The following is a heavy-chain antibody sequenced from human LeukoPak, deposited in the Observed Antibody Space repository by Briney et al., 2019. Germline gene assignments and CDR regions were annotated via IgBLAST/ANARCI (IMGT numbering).Heavy chain of an antibody. D-gene: IGHD3-22*01. CDR3: ARLWKDYSSVTWSRYYYYYYMDV. J-gene: IGHJ6*03. CDR1: GGSISSNNW. V-gene: IGHV4/OR15-8*01. CDR2: IYHTGNA. Sequence: PSETLSLTCAVSGGSISSNNWWSWVRQPPGKGLEWIGEIYHTGNANYNPSLKGRVTILVDTSKNQFSLKLSSVTAADTAVYYCARLWKDYSSVTWSRYYYYYYMDVWGKGTTVTISS.